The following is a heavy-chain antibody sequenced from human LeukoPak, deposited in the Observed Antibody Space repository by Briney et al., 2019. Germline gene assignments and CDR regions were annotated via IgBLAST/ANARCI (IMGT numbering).Heavy chain of an antibody. CDR2: MNTNNGGT. D-gene: IGHD3-22*01. Sequence: ASVKVSCKASGYTFTYYSIHWVRQAPGQGLEWMGRMNTNNGGTNYAQKFQGRVTITRDTSISTAYMELSRLTSDDTAVFYCARNTCSYDNSAGTFDFWGQGTLVTASS. V-gene: IGHV1-2*02. CDR1: GYTFTYYS. CDR3: ARNTCSYDNSAGTFDF. J-gene: IGHJ4*02.